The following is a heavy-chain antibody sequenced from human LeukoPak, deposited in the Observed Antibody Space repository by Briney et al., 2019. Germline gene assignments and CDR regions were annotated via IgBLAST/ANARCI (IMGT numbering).Heavy chain of an antibody. CDR2: IYYSGST. CDR3: ARARDYGDYVNAFDI. V-gene: IGHV4-31*03. CDR1: GGSISSGGYY. J-gene: IGHJ3*02. D-gene: IGHD4-17*01. Sequence: PSETLSLTCTVSGGSISSGGYYWSWIRQHRGKGLEWIGYIYYSGSTYYNPSLKSRVTISVDTSKNQFSLKLSSVTAADTAVYYCARARDYGDYVNAFDIWGQGTMVTVSS.